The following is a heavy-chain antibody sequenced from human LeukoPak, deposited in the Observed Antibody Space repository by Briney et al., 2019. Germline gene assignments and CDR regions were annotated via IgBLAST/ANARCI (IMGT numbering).Heavy chain of an antibody. J-gene: IGHJ6*03. Sequence: PGGSLRLSCAASGFSFSNYWMSWVRQAPGKGLERVANIKQDGSEKYYLDSVKGRFSISRDNAKNSLYLQMNSLRAEDTAVYYCARRGYSSSPEFYYYYYMDVWGKGTTVTVSS. CDR2: IKQDGSEK. CDR1: GFSFSNYW. D-gene: IGHD6-6*01. CDR3: ARRGYSSSPEFYYYYYMDV. V-gene: IGHV3-7*01.